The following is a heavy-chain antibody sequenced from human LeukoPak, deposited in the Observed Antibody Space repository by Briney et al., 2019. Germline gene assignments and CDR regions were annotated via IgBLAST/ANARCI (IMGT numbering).Heavy chain of an antibody. D-gene: IGHD7-27*01. V-gene: IGHV4-39*01. CDR1: GGSISSSSYS. Sequence: SETLSLTCTVSGGSISSSSYSWGWIRQPPGKGLEWIGSIYYSGSTYYNPSLKSRVTISVDTSKNQFSLKLSSVTAADTAVYYCARRLGMALLSWGQGTLVTVSS. J-gene: IGHJ4*02. CDR3: ARRLGMALLS. CDR2: IYYSGST.